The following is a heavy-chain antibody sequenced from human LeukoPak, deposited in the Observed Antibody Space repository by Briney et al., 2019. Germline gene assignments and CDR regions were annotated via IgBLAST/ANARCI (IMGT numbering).Heavy chain of an antibody. V-gene: IGHV4-4*07. CDR2: IYTSGST. J-gene: IGHJ6*03. Sequence: SETLSLTCTVSGGSISSYYWSWIRQPAGKGLEWIGRIYTSGSTNYNPSLKSRVTMSVDTSKNQFSLKLSSVTAADTAVYYCARDIDDYYGSGSYYKGVYYYYMDVWGKGTTVTVSS. CDR1: GGSISSYY. D-gene: IGHD3-10*01. CDR3: ARDIDDYYGSGSYYKGVYYYYMDV.